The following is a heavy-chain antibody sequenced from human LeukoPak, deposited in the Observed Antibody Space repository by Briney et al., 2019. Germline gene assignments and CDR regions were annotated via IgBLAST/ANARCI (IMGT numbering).Heavy chain of an antibody. CDR3: ARGAPRYVFWSGYYTEVDY. CDR1: GYTFTGYY. D-gene: IGHD3-3*01. V-gene: IGHV1-2*02. J-gene: IGHJ4*02. Sequence: ASVKVSCKASGYTFTGYYMHWVRQAPGQGLEWMGWINPNSGGTNYAQKFQGRVTMTRDTSISTAYMELSRLRSDDTAVYYCARGAPRYVFWSGYYTEVDYWGQGTLVTVSS. CDR2: INPNSGGT.